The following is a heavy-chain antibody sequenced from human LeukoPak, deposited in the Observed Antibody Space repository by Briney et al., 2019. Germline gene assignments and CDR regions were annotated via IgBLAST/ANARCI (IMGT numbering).Heavy chain of an antibody. J-gene: IGHJ4*02. V-gene: IGHV4-39*01. D-gene: IGHD1-1*01. CDR3: ARGGILNWILRR. CDR1: GGSIRSSYYY. Sequence: SETLSLTCTVSGGSIRSSYYYWGWIRQPPGKGLEWIGSIYDSGSTYYNPSLKSRVTISVDTSKNQFSLKLNSVTAADTAVYYCARGGILNWILRRWGQGTLVTVSS. CDR2: IYDSGST.